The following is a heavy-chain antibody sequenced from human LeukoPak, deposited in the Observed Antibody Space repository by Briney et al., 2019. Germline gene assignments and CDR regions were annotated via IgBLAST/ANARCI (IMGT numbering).Heavy chain of an antibody. J-gene: IGHJ3*02. Sequence: SETLSLTCAVYGGSFSSYYWSWIRQPAGKGLEWIGRIYTSGSTNYNPSLKSRVTMSVDTSKNQFSLKLSSVTAADTAVYYCARERPTVLRYFDWSNHDAFDIWGQGTMVTVSS. CDR1: GGSFSSYY. CDR2: IYTSGST. D-gene: IGHD3-9*01. CDR3: ARERPTVLRYFDWSNHDAFDI. V-gene: IGHV4-4*07.